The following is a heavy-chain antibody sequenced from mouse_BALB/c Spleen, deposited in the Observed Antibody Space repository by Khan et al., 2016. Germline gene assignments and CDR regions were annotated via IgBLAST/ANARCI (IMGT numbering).Heavy chain of an antibody. V-gene: IGHV9-3*02. CDR2: INTNTGEP. J-gene: IGHJ4*01. CDR3: ARYYGSSYYAMDD. D-gene: IGHD1-1*01. CDR1: GYTFTNYG. Sequence: QIQLVQSGPELKKPGETVKISCKAPGYTFTNYGMNWVKQAPGKGLKWMGWINTNTGEPTYAEEFKGRFAFSLETSASTAYLQINNLKNEDTATYFSARYYGSSYYAMDDWGQGTSVTVSS.